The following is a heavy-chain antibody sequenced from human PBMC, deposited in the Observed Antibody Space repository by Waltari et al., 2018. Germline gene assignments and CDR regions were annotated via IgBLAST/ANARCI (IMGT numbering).Heavy chain of an antibody. CDR2: LSLIDGSQ. V-gene: IGHV3-30*18. Sequence: QVKLVESGGGVVQPGGSLRLYCAASGLFITDHIIQCVRQAPGKGLQWVSGLSLIDGSQYYADSVKGRFTISGENSKNTVFLEINSLRPEDAAVYYCAQEQGTSGRAGWFHPWGQGTPVTVS. J-gene: IGHJ5*02. D-gene: IGHD2-8*01. CDR3: AQEQGTSGRAGWFHP. CDR1: GLFITDHI.